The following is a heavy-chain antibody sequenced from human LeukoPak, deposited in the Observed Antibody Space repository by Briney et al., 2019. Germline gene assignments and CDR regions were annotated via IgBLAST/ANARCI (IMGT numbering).Heavy chain of an antibody. Sequence: SETLSLTCAVYGGSFSGYYWSWIRLPPGKGLEWIGEINHSGSTNYNPSLKSRVTISVDTSKNQFSLRLSSVTATDTAVYYCARVIARSLPDYWGQGTLVTVSS. D-gene: IGHD2-21*01. CDR1: GGSFSGYY. V-gene: IGHV4-34*01. CDR2: INHSGST. J-gene: IGHJ4*02. CDR3: ARVIARSLPDY.